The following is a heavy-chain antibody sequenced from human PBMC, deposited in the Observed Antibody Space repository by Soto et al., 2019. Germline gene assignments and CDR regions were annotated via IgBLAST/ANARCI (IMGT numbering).Heavy chain of an antibody. J-gene: IGHJ3*02. CDR1: GGTFSSYA. Sequence: GASVKVSCKASGGTFSSYAISWVRQAPGQGLEWMGGIIPIFGTANYAQKFQGRVTITADESTSTAYMELSSLRSEDTAVYYCERGGALDAFDIWGQGTMVTVSS. CDR2: IIPIFGTA. V-gene: IGHV1-69*13. D-gene: IGHD1-26*01. CDR3: ERGGALDAFDI.